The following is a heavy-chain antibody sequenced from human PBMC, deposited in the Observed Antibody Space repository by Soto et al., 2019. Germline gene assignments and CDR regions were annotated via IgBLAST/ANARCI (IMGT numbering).Heavy chain of an antibody. J-gene: IGHJ6*02. V-gene: IGHV1-69*01. CDR1: GGNFSSYA. Sequence: QVQLVQSGAEVKKPGSSVKVSCKASGGNFSSYAISWVRQAPGQGLEWMGGIIPISDTTNYAQKFQGRVKITADESTSTAYMELSSLRSEDTAVYYCARSQGSSTSLEIYYYYYYGMDVWGQGTTVTVSS. CDR2: IIPISDTT. CDR3: ARSQGSSTSLEIYYYYYYGMDV. D-gene: IGHD2-2*01.